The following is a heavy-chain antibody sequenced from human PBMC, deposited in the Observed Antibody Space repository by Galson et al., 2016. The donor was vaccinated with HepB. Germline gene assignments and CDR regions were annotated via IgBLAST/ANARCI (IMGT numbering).Heavy chain of an antibody. Sequence: SLRPSCAASGFSVSSNYMSWARQPPGKGLEWVSVIHIGGSTYYGDSVKGRVTISRDNSKNTVYLQMNSLRDVDTAVYFCVRDTWKWGYNYASDASDIWGRGTMVTVSS. CDR2: IHIGGST. V-gene: IGHV3-53*01. D-gene: IGHD5-18*01. CDR3: VRDTWKWGYNYASDASDI. J-gene: IGHJ3*02. CDR1: GFSVSSNY.